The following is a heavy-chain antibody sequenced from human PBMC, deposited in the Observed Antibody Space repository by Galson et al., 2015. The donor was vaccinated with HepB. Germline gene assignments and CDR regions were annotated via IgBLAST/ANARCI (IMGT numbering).Heavy chain of an antibody. Sequence: SLRLSCAASGFTFSSYAMHWVRQAPGKGLEWVAVISYDGSNKYYADSVKGRFTISRDNSKNTLYLQMNSLRAEDTAVYYCARPVYVDCSGGSCYSDWFDPWGQGTLVTVSS. CDR3: ARPVYVDCSGGSCYSDWFDP. CDR2: ISYDGSNK. CDR1: GFTFSSYA. D-gene: IGHD2-15*01. J-gene: IGHJ5*02. V-gene: IGHV3-30-3*01.